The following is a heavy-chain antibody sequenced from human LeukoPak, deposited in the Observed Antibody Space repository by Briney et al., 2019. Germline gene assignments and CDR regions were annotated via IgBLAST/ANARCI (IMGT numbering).Heavy chain of an antibody. D-gene: IGHD3-3*01. Sequence: GESLKISCKGSGYSFTSYWNSWVRQMPGKGLEWMGRIDPSDSYTNYSPSFQGHVTISADKSISTAYLQWSSLKASDTAIYYCARQNIGGTSASDYWGQGTLVTVSS. CDR2: IDPSDSYT. CDR3: ARQNIGGTSASDY. J-gene: IGHJ4*02. CDR1: GYSFTSYW. V-gene: IGHV5-10-1*01.